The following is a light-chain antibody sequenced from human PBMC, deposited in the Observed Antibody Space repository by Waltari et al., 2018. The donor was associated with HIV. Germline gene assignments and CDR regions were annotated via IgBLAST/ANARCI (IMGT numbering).Light chain of an antibody. J-gene: IGLJ3*02. CDR3: QVWDSSSDHPV. CDR1: TIGSKS. CDR2: DDT. V-gene: IGLV3-21*02. Sequence: SYVLTQPPSVSVAPGQTARITCGGNTIGSKSVHWYQQKPGQAPGLVVYDDTDRPSGIPERFSGSKSGNTATLSVSRVEAGDEADYYCQVWDSSSDHPVFGGGTQLTVL.